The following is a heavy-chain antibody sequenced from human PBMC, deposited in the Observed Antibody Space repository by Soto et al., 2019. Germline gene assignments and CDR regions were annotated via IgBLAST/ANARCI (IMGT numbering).Heavy chain of an antibody. CDR2: SSYSGST. CDR1: GGSISNYY. CDR3: VRGRTWFDS. J-gene: IGHJ5*01. Sequence: SETLSLTCTVSGGSISNYYCNWIRQPPGKGLEWIGSSSYSGSTNYNPSLKSRVTISVDTSKNQLSLRLSSVTAADTAVYYCVRGRTWFDSWGQGTLVTVSS. V-gene: IGHV4-59*01.